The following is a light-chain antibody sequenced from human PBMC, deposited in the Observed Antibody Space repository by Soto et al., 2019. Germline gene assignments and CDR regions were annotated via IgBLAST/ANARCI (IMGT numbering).Light chain of an antibody. V-gene: IGKV3-20*01. J-gene: IGKJ4*01. CDR1: QSISSNY. CDR2: GAS. Sequence: EIVLTQSPGTLSLSPGERVTLSCRASQSISSNYLAWYQQKPGQAPRLLIYGASTRATGIPDRFSGSGSGADFTLTISRLEPEDFAVYFCQQYASSPLTFGGGTKVDIK. CDR3: QQYASSPLT.